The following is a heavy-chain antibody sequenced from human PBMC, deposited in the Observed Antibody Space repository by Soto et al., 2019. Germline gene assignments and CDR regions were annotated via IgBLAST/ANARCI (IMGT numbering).Heavy chain of an antibody. D-gene: IGHD6-19*01. CDR1: GFTFSSYG. V-gene: IGHV3-30*18. CDR3: AKDSGSGWHGYFEY. Sequence: QVQLVESGGGVVQPGRSLRLSCAASGFTFSSYGMHWVRQAPGKGLEWVAVISYDGSNKYYADSVKGRFTISRDNSKNTLYLQMNSLRAEDTAVYYSAKDSGSGWHGYFEYCGQGTLVTVSS. CDR2: ISYDGSNK. J-gene: IGHJ4*02.